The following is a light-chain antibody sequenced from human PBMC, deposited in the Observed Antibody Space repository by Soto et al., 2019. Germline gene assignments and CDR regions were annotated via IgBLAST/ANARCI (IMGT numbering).Light chain of an antibody. CDR2: GAS. V-gene: IGKV3-20*01. CDR1: QSLNSDY. Sequence: DIVLTQSPGTLSLSPGERATLSCGTSQSLNSDYLAWYQQIPGQAPRVLIYGASTRAPGIPDRFSGGGSGTDFTLTISRLEPEDFAVYYCQQYGSSVFTFGPGTKVDIK. CDR3: QQYGSSVFT. J-gene: IGKJ3*01.